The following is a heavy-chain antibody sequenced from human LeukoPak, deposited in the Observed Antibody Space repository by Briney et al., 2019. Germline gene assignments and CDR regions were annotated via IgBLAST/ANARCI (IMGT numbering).Heavy chain of an antibody. CDR1: GYTFTSYA. Sequence: ASVKVSCTASGYTFTSYAMHWVRQAPGQRLEWMGWINAGNGNTKYSQKFQGRVTITRDTSASTAYMELSSLRSEDTAVYYCARDDYGDYGGFDYWGQGTLVTVSS. CDR2: INAGNGNT. CDR3: ARDDYGDYGGFDY. D-gene: IGHD4-17*01. V-gene: IGHV1-3*01. J-gene: IGHJ4*02.